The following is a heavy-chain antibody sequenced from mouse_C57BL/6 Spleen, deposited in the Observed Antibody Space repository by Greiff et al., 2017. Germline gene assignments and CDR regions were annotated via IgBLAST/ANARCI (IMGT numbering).Heavy chain of an antibody. V-gene: IGHV14-3*01. CDR3: ATITTVAYYFDY. Sequence: EVQRVESVAELVRPGASVKLSCTASGFNIKNTYMHWVKQRPEQGLEWIGRIDPANGNTKYAPKFQGKATITADTSSNTAYLQLSSLTSEDTAIYYCATITTVAYYFDYWGQGTTLTVSS. D-gene: IGHD1-1*01. J-gene: IGHJ2*01. CDR2: IDPANGNT. CDR1: GFNIKNTY.